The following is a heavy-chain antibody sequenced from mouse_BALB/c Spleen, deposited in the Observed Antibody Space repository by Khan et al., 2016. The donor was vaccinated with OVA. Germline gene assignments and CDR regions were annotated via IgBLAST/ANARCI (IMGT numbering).Heavy chain of an antibody. CDR2: LWSDGST. CDR3: ARQPYYHYYALDY. Sequence: QVQLQQSGPGLVAPSQSLSITCTISGFSLTNYGIHWVRQPPGKGLEWLVVLWSDGSTTYNSTPKSRLSITKDNSKSQVLLKMNSLQTDDTAMYYCARQPYYHYYALDYWGQGTSVTVSS. D-gene: IGHD2-10*01. V-gene: IGHV2-6-1*01. J-gene: IGHJ4*01. CDR1: GFSLTNYG.